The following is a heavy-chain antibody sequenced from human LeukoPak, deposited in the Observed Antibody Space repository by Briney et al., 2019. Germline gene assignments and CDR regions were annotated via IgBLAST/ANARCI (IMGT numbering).Heavy chain of an antibody. J-gene: IGHJ6*03. CDR3: AKDGSSSSGFYYYYMDV. Sequence: PGGSLRLSCAASGFTFSSYGMHWVRQAPGKGLEWVAVLWYGGSNKYYADSVKGRFTISRDNSKNTLYLQMNSLRAEDTAVYYCAKDGSSSSGFYYYYMDVWGKGTTVTVSS. CDR2: LWYGGSNK. D-gene: IGHD6-6*01. V-gene: IGHV3-30*02. CDR1: GFTFSSYG.